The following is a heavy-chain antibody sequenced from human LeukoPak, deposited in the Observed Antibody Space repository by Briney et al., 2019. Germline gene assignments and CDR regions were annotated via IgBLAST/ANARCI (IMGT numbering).Heavy chain of an antibody. D-gene: IGHD3-22*01. J-gene: IGHJ1*01. Sequence: GGSLRLSCAASGFTFSSYWMHWVRQAPGKGLVWVSRIKSDGKTNYADSVKGRFTISRDNAKNTVSLQMNSLRAEDTGVYYCARAPTEIGGYYPEYFRHWGQGTLVTVSS. CDR2: IKSDGKT. V-gene: IGHV3-74*01. CDR3: ARAPTEIGGYYPEYFRH. CDR1: GFTFSSYW.